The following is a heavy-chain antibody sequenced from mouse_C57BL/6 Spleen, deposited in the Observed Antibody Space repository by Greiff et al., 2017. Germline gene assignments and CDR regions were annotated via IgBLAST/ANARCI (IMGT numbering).Heavy chain of an antibody. CDR1: GYTFTNYW. Sequence: QVQLQQPGAELVKPGASVKMSCKASGYTFTNYWIGWAKQRPGHGLEWIGDIYPGGGYTNYNEKFKGKATLTADKSSSTAYMQFSSLTSEDSAIYYCARRNSNHWYFDVWGTGTTVTVSS. J-gene: IGHJ1*03. V-gene: IGHV1-63*01. D-gene: IGHD2-5*01. CDR3: ARRNSNHWYFDV. CDR2: IYPGGGYT.